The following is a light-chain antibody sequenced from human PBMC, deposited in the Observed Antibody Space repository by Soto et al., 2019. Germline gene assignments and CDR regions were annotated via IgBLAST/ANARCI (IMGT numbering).Light chain of an antibody. CDR3: QQYGSSPPYT. CDR2: GSS. CDR1: QSVSNNY. J-gene: IGKJ2*01. Sequence: EVVLTQSPGTLSLSPGERATLSCRASQSVSNNYFAWYQQKPGQAPRLLIFGSSDRATGIPDRFSGSGSGTECTRTSSRLEPEDFEVYYCQQYGSSPPYTFGQGTKLEIK. V-gene: IGKV3-20*01.